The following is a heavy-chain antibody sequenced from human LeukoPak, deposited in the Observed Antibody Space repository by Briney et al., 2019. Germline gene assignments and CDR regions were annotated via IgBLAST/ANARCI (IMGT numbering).Heavy chain of an antibody. Sequence: GASVKVSCKASGGTFSSYAISWVRQAPGQGLEWMGRIIPILGIANYAQKFQGRVTITADKSTSTAYMELSSLRSEDTAVYYCAGGLFTFGGPYISVGAFDIWGQGTMVTVSS. CDR3: AGGLFTFGGPYISVGAFDI. D-gene: IGHD3-16*01. V-gene: IGHV1-69*04. CDR2: IIPILGIA. CDR1: GGTFSSYA. J-gene: IGHJ3*02.